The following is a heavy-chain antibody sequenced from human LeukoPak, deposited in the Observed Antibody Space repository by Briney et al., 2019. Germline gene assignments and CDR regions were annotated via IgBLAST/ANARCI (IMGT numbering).Heavy chain of an antibody. V-gene: IGHV4-39*01. Sequence: SETLSLTCTVSGGSISSSSYYWGWIRQPPGKGLEWIGSIYYSGSTYYNPSLKSRVTISVDTSKNQFSLKLSSVTAADTAVYYCAMPHYYGSGSYHYWGQGTPVTVSS. CDR1: GGSISSSSYY. CDR3: AMPHYYGSGSYHY. J-gene: IGHJ4*02. CDR2: IYYSGST. D-gene: IGHD3-10*01.